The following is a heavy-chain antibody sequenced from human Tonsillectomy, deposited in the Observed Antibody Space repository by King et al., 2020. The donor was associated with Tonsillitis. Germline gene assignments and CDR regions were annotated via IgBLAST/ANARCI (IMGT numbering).Heavy chain of an antibody. D-gene: IGHD4-23*01. Sequence: QEQLVQSGAEVKKPGSSVKVSCKASGGTFSSYAINWVRQAPGQGLEWMGGIITIFGTANYAQKFQGRVTITADESTSTAYMKLNSLRSEDTSVYYCARDHGGPGDYWGQGTLVTVSS. CDR1: GGTFSSYA. CDR2: IITIFGTA. V-gene: IGHV1-69*01. CDR3: ARDHGGPGDY. J-gene: IGHJ4*02.